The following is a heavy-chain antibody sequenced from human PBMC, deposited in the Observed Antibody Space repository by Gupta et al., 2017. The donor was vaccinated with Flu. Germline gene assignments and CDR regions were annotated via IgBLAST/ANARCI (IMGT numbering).Heavy chain of an antibody. CDR3: ARDEGYCSGGSCYSEPDYYYYYGMDV. Sequence: GFTFSSYEMNWVRQAPGKGLEWVSYISSSGSTIYYADSVKGRFTISRDNAKNSLYLQMNSLRAEDTAVYYCARDEGYCSGGSCYSEPDYYYYYGMDVWGQGTTVTVSS. J-gene: IGHJ6*02. V-gene: IGHV3-48*03. CDR1: GFTFSSYE. CDR2: ISSSGSTI. D-gene: IGHD2-15*01.